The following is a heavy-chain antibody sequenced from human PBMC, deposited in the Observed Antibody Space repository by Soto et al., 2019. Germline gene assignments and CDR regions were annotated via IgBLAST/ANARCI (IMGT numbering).Heavy chain of an antibody. D-gene: IGHD2-15*01. CDR3: ARKQYTVVTAFAV. CDR1: GGSITPYY. V-gene: IGHV4-59*07. Sequence: QVQLQESGPGLVKTSDTLSLTCTVSGGSITPYYWSWLRQPPGEGLEWIGYVSYSGKTGYNPYLKSRVSMSIDTSKNEFSLQLTSLTATDATTYYCARKQYTVVTAFAVWGQGTTVAVSS. J-gene: IGHJ3*01. CDR2: VSYSGKT.